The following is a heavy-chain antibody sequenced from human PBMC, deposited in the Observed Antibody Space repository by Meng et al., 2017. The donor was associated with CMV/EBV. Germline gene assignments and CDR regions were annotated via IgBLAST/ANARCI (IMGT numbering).Heavy chain of an antibody. CDR3: ASLSVPIIVVPAAMRPDY. CDR2: ISGSGGST. J-gene: IGHJ4*02. Sequence: GGSLRLSCAASGFTFSSYAMSWVRQAPGKGLEWVSAISGSGGSTYYADSVKGRFTISRDNSKNTLYLQMNSLRAEDTAVYYCASLSVPIIVVPAAMRPDYWGQGTLVTVSS. CDR1: GFTFSSYA. D-gene: IGHD2-2*01. V-gene: IGHV3-23*01.